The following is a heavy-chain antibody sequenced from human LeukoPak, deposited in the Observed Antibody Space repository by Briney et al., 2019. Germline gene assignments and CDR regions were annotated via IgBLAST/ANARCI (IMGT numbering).Heavy chain of an antibody. CDR1: GYTFSRYG. D-gene: IGHD6-19*01. CDR2: ISGYNEKT. Sequence: ASVKVSCKASGYTFSRYGINWVRQAPGQGLEWMGWISGYNEKTNYAQKFQGRVTMTTDTSTSTAYMELRRLRSDDTAAYYCARDPGSFLSGSGWLNWFEPWGQGTLLTVSS. J-gene: IGHJ5*02. CDR3: ARDPGSFLSGSGWLNWFEP. V-gene: IGHV1-18*01.